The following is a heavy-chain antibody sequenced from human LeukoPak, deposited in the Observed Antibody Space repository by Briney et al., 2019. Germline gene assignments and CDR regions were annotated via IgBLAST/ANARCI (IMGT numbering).Heavy chain of an antibody. D-gene: IGHD1-1*01. CDR2: IWYGGSNK. Sequence: GGSLRLSCAASGFTFSSYGMHWVRQAPGKGLEWVAVIWYGGSNKYYADSVKGRFTISRDNSKNTLYLQMNSLRAEDTAVYYCAREGRVRKVDYWGQGTLVTVSS. V-gene: IGHV3-33*08. J-gene: IGHJ4*02. CDR3: AREGRVRKVDY. CDR1: GFTFSSYG.